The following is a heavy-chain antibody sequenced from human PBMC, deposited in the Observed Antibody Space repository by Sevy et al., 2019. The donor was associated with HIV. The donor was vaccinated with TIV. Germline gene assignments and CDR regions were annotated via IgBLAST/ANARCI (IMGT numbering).Heavy chain of an antibody. CDR2: IYYNGHI. Sequence: SETLSLTCTVSGGSITSLYWNWIRQPPGKGLEWNVNIYYNGHINYNPSLKSRVTLSLDTSKNQFSLRLSSVTAADTAMYYCAGENAWGRGYSWGQGTLVTVSS. J-gene: IGHJ4*02. V-gene: IGHV4-59*08. CDR1: GGSITSLY. CDR3: AGENAWGRGYS. D-gene: IGHD1-26*01.